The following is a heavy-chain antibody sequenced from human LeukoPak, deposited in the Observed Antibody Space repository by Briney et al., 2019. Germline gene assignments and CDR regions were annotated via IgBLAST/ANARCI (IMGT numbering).Heavy chain of an antibody. J-gene: IGHJ4*02. CDR2: ITSKSSDEAT. Sequence: GGSLRLSCTASGLTFGYAWMSWVRQAPGKGLEWVARITSKSSDEATDYAAPVGGRFTISRDDSKATLYLQMDSLETEDTAIYYCTTYRYSYGSTGYSYFDYWGQGVLVTVSS. CDR3: TTYRYSYGSTGYSYFDY. V-gene: IGHV3-15*01. D-gene: IGHD3-22*01. CDR1: GLTFGYAW.